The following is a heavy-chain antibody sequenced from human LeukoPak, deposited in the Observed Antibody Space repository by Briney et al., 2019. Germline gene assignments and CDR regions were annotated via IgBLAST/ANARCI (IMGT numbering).Heavy chain of an antibody. CDR3: ATGGYSYGYGPYYYCMDV. J-gene: IGHJ6*03. CDR2: ISGDGGST. V-gene: IGHV3-43*02. D-gene: IGHD5-18*01. CDR1: GFTLDDYA. Sequence: GGSLRLSCAASGFTLDDYAMHWVRHAPGKGLEWVSLISGDGGSTYYADSVKGRFTISRDNSKNSLYLQMNSLTTEDTALYYCATGGYSYGYGPYYYCMDVWGKGTTVTVSS.